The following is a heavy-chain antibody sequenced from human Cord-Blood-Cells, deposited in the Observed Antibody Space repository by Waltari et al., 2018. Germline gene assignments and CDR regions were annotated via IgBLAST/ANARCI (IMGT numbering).Heavy chain of an antibody. J-gene: IGHJ3*02. CDR1: GGSISRGGYS. V-gene: IGHV4-31*03. CDR3: ARRGYDDAFDI. Sequence: QVQLQESGPGLVKPSPTLSLTCTVSGGSISRGGYSWTWIRQHPGKGLEWIGYIYYSGSTYYNPSLKSRVTISVDTSKNLFSLKLSSVTAADTAVYYCARRGYDDAFDIWGQGTMVTVSS. CDR2: IYYSGST. D-gene: IGHD5-12*01.